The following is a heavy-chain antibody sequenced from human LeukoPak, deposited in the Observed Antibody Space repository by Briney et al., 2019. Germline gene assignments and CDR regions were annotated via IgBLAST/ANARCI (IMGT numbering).Heavy chain of an antibody. CDR2: NNHSGST. D-gene: IGHD3-22*01. CDR1: GGSSSGYY. J-gene: IGHJ5*02. Sequence: SETLTLTCAVYGGSSSGYYWSWIRQPPGKGLEWIGENNHSGSTNYNPSLKSRVTISVDTSKNQFSLKLSSVTAADTAVYYCARGRWNYYDSSGYSSWFDPWGQGTLVTVSS. V-gene: IGHV4-34*01. CDR3: ARGRWNYYDSSGYSSWFDP.